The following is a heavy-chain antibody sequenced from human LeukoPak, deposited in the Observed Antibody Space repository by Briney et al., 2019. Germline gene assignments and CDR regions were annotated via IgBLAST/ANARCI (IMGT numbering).Heavy chain of an antibody. CDR1: GFTFSSDG. Sequence: PGGSLRLSCAASGFTFSSDGMNWGRQAPGKRLEWGSYISSSSDSIYYADSVKGRFTISRDNAENSLYLQMNSLRDEDTAVYYCARAMRSGYDYWGQGTLVTVSS. V-gene: IGHV3-48*02. CDR2: ISSSSDSI. J-gene: IGHJ4*02. CDR3: ARAMRSGYDY. D-gene: IGHD5-12*01.